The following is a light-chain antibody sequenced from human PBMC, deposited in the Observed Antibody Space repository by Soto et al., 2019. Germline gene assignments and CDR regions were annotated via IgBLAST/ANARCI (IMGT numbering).Light chain of an antibody. CDR1: QSVSSSY. J-gene: IGKJ5*01. CDR3: QQYNNWPPIT. CDR2: DTS. V-gene: IGKV3-15*01. Sequence: ESVLTQSPGTLSLSPGERATLSCRASQSVSSSYLAWYQQRPGQAPRLLIYDTSTRATGIPARFSGSGSGTEFTLTISSLQSEDFAVYYCQQYNNWPPITSGQGTRLEIK.